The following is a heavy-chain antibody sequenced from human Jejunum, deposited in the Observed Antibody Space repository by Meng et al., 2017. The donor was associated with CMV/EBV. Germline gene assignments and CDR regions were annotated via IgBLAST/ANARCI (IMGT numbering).Heavy chain of an antibody. CDR3: ARHYPSGTSAFDI. CDR1: GGSISGYH. D-gene: IGHD3-10*01. CDR2: IYYSGST. V-gene: IGHV4-59*08. Sequence: QVQLQESGPGLVKPSETLSLTCTVSGGSISGYHWTWIRQHPGEGLGWIAYIYYSGSTNYIPSLKSRVTISVDMCKNYFALRVSSVTDADSAVYYCARHYPSGTSAFDIWGQGTMVTVSS. J-gene: IGHJ3*02.